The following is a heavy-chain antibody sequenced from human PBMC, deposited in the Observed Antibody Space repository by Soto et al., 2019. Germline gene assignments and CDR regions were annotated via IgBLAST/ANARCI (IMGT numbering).Heavy chain of an antibody. CDR2: ISYDGSNK. Sequence: QVQLVESGGGVVQPGRSLRLSCAASGFTFSSYGMHWVRQAPGKGLEWVAVISYDGSNKYYADSVKGRFTVSRDKSKKTRYLQVNSLRAEDTAVYYCAKDKVPVVVTAPFDYWGQGTLVTVSS. D-gene: IGHD2-21*02. J-gene: IGHJ4*02. CDR1: GFTFSSYG. V-gene: IGHV3-30*18. CDR3: AKDKVPVVVTAPFDY.